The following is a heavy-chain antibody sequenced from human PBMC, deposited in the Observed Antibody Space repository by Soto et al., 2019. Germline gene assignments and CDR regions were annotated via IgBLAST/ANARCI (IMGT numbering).Heavy chain of an antibody. Sequence: ASVKVSFKASGYTFTSYGISWVRQAPGQGLEWMGWISAYNGNTNYAQKLQGRVTMTSDTSTSTAYMELRSLRSDDTAVYYCAREDIVVVPAAHRFNWFDPWGQGTLVTVSS. CDR1: GYTFTSYG. V-gene: IGHV1-18*01. D-gene: IGHD2-2*01. CDR2: ISAYNGNT. CDR3: AREDIVVVPAAHRFNWFDP. J-gene: IGHJ5*02.